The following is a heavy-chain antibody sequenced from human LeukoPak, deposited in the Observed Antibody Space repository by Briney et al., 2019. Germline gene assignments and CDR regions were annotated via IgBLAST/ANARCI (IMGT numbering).Heavy chain of an antibody. CDR2: IWYDGSNK. CDR1: GFTFSSYG. CDR3: GSYLRGGHDY. V-gene: IGHV3-33*01. Sequence: PGRSLRLSCAAPGFTFSSYGMHWVRQAPGKGLEWVAVIWYDGSNKYYADSVKGRFTISRDNSKNTLYLQMNSLRAEDTAVYYCGSYLRGGHDYWGQGTLVTVSS. J-gene: IGHJ4*02. D-gene: IGHD3-16*01.